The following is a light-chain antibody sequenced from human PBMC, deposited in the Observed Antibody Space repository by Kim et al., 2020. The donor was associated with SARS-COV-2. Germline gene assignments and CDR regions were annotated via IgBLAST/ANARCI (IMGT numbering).Light chain of an antibody. CDR3: NSRDSSGNHWV. J-gene: IGLJ3*02. CDR1: RVRSYY. CDR2: GKN. Sequence: ALGQTVRITCQGDRVRSYYESWYQQKPGQAPVLVIYGKNNRPSGIPDRFSGSSSGNTASLTITGAQAEDEADYYCNSRDSSGNHWVFGGGTQLTVL. V-gene: IGLV3-19*01.